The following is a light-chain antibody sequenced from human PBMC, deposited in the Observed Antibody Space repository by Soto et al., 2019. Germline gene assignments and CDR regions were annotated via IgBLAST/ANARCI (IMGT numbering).Light chain of an antibody. J-gene: IGKJ1*01. Sequence: DIQMTQSPSTLSASVGDRVTITCRASQSISSWLTWDQQKAGQAPKLLIYKASIVESGVPSRLSGSGSGTEFTLTISSLQPDDSATYYCQQYSYFATFGQGTRVEVK. CDR2: KAS. CDR1: QSISSW. V-gene: IGKV1-5*03. CDR3: QQYSYFAT.